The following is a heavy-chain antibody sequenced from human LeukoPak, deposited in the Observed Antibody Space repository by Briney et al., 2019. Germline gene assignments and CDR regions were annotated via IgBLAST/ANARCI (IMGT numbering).Heavy chain of an antibody. Sequence: ASVKVSCKASRYTFTGYYMHWVRQAPGQGLEWMGWINPNSGGTNYAQKFQGRVTMTRDTSISTAYMELSRLRSDDTAVYYCARDWGDFWSGYPEQYPFFDYWGQGTLVTVSS. CDR1: RYTFTGYY. CDR2: INPNSGGT. CDR3: ARDWGDFWSGYPEQYPFFDY. V-gene: IGHV1-2*02. D-gene: IGHD3-3*01. J-gene: IGHJ4*02.